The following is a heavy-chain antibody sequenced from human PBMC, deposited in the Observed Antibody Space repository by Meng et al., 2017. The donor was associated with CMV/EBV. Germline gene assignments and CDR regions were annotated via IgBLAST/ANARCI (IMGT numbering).Heavy chain of an antibody. V-gene: IGHV4-59*01. CDR3: ARFITFGGVIVIDY. Sequence: SETLSLTCTVSGGSISSYYWSWIRQPPGKGLEWIGYIYYSGSTNYNPSLKSRVTISVDTSKNQFSLKLSSVTAADTAVYYCARFITFGGVIVIDYWGQGTLVT. CDR1: GGSISSYY. CDR2: IYYSGST. D-gene: IGHD3-16*02. J-gene: IGHJ4*02.